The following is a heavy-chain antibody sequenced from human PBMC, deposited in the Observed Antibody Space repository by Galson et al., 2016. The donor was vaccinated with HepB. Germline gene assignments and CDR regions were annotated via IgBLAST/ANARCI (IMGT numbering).Heavy chain of an antibody. CDR2: ISSSGGST. Sequence: SLRLSCAASGLTFSSYAMNWVRQAPGEGLEWASSISSSGGSTYYADSVKGRFTISRDNSKNRLYLQMNSLRAEDTAIYYCAKDVSYSDYGPYHYFYGLDVWGKGTTVTVSS. CDR1: GLTFSSYA. V-gene: IGHV3-23*01. D-gene: IGHD4-17*01. CDR3: AKDVSYSDYGPYHYFYGLDV. J-gene: IGHJ6*04.